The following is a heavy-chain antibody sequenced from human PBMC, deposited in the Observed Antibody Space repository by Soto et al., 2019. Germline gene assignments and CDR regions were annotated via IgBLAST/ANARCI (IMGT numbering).Heavy chain of an antibody. J-gene: IGHJ5*02. CDR2: MSGSGDNT. D-gene: IGHD1-1*01. CDR1: GFTFSSYA. Sequence: EVQLLESGGDLVQPGGSLRLSCAASGFTFSSYAMSWVRQAPGKGPEWVSSMSGSGDNTYYADSVKGRFIISRDNSKNSLYLQMSSLRVDDTAVYSCAKGRTYNFFTYFDPWGQGTLVTVSS. V-gene: IGHV3-23*01. CDR3: AKGRTYNFFTYFDP.